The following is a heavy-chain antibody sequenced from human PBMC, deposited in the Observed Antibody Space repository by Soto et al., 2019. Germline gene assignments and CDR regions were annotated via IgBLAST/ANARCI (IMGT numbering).Heavy chain of an antibody. CDR1: GDSVKSYF. V-gene: IGHV4-59*02. J-gene: IGHJ1*01. D-gene: IGHD4-17*01. Sequence: PSETLSLTCFVSGDSVKSYFWNWIRQPPGKGLEWIGRISYTGGTMYNPSLQSRVTILVDPSKNQFSLKLSSVTAADTAVYYCARADYGDYFPLQHWGQGTLVTVSS. CDR2: ISYTGGT. CDR3: ARADYGDYFPLQH.